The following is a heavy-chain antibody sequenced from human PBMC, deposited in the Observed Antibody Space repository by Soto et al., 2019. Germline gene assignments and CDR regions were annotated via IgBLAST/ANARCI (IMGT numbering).Heavy chain of an antibody. CDR2: ISAYNGNT. CDR3: ARVIIGTTFYYYYGMDV. J-gene: IGHJ6*02. D-gene: IGHD1-7*01. Sequence: QVQLVQSGAEVKKPGASVKVSCKASGYTFTSYGISWVRQAPGQGLEWMGWISAYNGNTNYAQKLQGRVTMTTDTSTSTAYMELRSLRSDDTAVYYCARVIIGTTFYYYYGMDVWGQGTTVTVSS. V-gene: IGHV1-18*01. CDR1: GYTFTSYG.